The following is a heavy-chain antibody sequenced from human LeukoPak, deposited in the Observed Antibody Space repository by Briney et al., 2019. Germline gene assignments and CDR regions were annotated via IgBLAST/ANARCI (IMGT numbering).Heavy chain of an antibody. CDR1: GFTFSSYG. CDR3: AKTMIFGVGVMDV. V-gene: IGHV3-30*18. CDR2: MSYDGNNK. Sequence: GGSPRLSCVASGFTFSSYGMYWVRQAPGKGLEWVAVMSYDGNNKYYGDSVKGRFTVSRDNSKNTLYLQMNSLRAEDTAVYYCAKTMIFGVGVMDVWGKGTTVTVSS. D-gene: IGHD3/OR15-3a*01. J-gene: IGHJ6*03.